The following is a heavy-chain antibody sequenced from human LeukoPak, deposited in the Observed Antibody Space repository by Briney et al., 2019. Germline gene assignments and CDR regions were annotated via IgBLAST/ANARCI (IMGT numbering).Heavy chain of an antibody. Sequence: PGGSLRLSCAASGFTFSSYWMHWVRQAPGKGLMWVSRINSDGSITNYADSVKGRFTISRDNAKNTLYLQMDSLRAEDTAVYYCARVRATFSPHFGNWGQGTLVTVSS. CDR3: ARVRATFSPHFGN. V-gene: IGHV3-74*01. CDR1: GFTFSSYW. J-gene: IGHJ4*02. CDR2: INSDGSIT. D-gene: IGHD5-12*01.